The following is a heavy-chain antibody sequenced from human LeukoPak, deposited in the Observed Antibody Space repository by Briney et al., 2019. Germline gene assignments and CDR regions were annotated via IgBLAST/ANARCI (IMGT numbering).Heavy chain of an antibody. CDR3: AREITLVGSWDVFDY. CDR1: GFTVSSNY. D-gene: IGHD1-26*01. V-gene: IGHV3-53*01. J-gene: IGHJ4*02. CDR2: IYSGGST. Sequence: GGSLRLSCAASGFTVSSNYMSWVRQAPGKGLEWVSVIYSGGSTYYADSVKGRFTISRDNSKNTLYLQMNSLRAEDTAVYYCAREITLVGSWDVFDYWGQGTLVTVSS.